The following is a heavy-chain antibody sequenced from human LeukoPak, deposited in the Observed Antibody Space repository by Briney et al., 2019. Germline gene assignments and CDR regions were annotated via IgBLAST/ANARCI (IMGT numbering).Heavy chain of an antibody. CDR1: GFNFSDYG. J-gene: IGHJ4*02. CDR3: ARDTRPVSDY. V-gene: IGHV3-30*02. D-gene: IGHD6-25*01. CDR2: IRYDGTNH. Sequence: GGSLRLSCAASGFNFSDYGMHWVRQAPGKGPDWVAFIRYDGTNHYYADSVKGRFTISRDNSKNSLYLQMNSLRAEDTAVYYCARDTRPVSDYWGQGTLVTVSS.